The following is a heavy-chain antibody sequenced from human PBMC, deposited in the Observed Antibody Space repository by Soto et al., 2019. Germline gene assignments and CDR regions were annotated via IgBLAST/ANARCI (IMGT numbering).Heavy chain of an antibody. Sequence: GGSLRLSCAASGFTVSSNYMSWVRQAPGKGLEWVSVIYSGGSTYYADSVKGRFTISRDNSKNTLYLQVNSLRAEDTAVYYCARGISPTPFDYWGQGTLVTVSS. V-gene: IGHV3-66*01. J-gene: IGHJ4*02. CDR1: GFTVSSNY. CDR3: ARGISPTPFDY. CDR2: IYSGGST.